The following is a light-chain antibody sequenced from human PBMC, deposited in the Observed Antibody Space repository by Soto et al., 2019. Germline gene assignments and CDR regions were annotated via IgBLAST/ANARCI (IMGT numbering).Light chain of an antibody. V-gene: IGLV2-11*01. CDR1: SSDVGGYNY. CDR3: CSYAGARRV. J-gene: IGLJ2*01. Sequence: QSVLTQPRSVSGSPGQSVTISCTGTSSDVGGYNYVSWYQQHTGKAPKLMIYDVSKRPSGVPDRFSGSKSGNTASLTISGLQAEDEADYYCCSYAGARRVFGGGTKLTVL. CDR2: DVS.